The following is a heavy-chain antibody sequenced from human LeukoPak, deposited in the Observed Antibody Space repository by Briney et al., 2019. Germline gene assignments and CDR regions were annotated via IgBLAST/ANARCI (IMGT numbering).Heavy chain of an antibody. CDR1: GFTFSSYW. V-gene: IGHV3-7*01. Sequence: PGGSLRLSCAASGFTFSSYWMSWVRQAPGKGLEWVANIKQDGSEKYYVDSVKGRFTISRDNAKNSLYLKMNSLRAEDTAVYYCAREFTYYYDSTSRILDYWGQGTLVTVSS. CDR2: IKQDGSEK. J-gene: IGHJ4*02. CDR3: AREFTYYYDSTSRILDY. D-gene: IGHD3-22*01.